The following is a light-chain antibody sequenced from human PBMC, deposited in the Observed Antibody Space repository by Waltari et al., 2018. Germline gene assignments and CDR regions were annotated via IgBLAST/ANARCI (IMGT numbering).Light chain of an antibody. J-gene: IGKJ3*01. CDR1: PSVSIN. CDR3: QQYNNWPTLFT. V-gene: IGKV3D-15*01. CDR2: GAS. Sequence: EIVMPQSPATLSVSPGDRATLSCRASPSVSINLAWYQQKPGQAPRLLIYGASTRATGTPARFSGTGSGTEFTLTISSLQSEDFAVYYCQQYNNWPTLFTFGPGTKVDMK.